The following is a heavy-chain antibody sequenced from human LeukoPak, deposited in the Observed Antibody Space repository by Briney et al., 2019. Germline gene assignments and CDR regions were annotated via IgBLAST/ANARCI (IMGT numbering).Heavy chain of an antibody. V-gene: IGHV3-23*01. J-gene: IGHJ4*02. CDR1: GFTFSNYA. CDR3: AKLRGVTMIRGIIWYYFDS. Sequence: AGGSLRLSCVASGFTFSNYAMTWVRQPPGKGLEWVSSLSGSGRNTYYPDPVRGRFTISRDNSKNTMYLQMKNLRAEDTAVYYCAKLRGVTMIRGIIWYYFDSWGQGTLVTVSA. D-gene: IGHD3-10*01. CDR2: LSGSGRNT.